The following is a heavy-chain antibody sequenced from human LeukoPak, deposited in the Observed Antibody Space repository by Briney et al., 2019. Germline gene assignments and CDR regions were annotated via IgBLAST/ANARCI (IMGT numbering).Heavy chain of an antibody. CDR3: ARAPEDWSYYFDY. J-gene: IGHJ4*02. V-gene: IGHV1-2*02. Sequence: PWASVKVSCKASGYTFTGYYMHWVRQAPGQGLEWMGWINPNSGGTNYAQKFQGRVTMTRDTSISTAYMELSRLRSDDTAVYYCARAPEDWSYYFDYWGQGTLVTVSS. CDR1: GYTFTGYY. D-gene: IGHD3-9*01. CDR2: INPNSGGT.